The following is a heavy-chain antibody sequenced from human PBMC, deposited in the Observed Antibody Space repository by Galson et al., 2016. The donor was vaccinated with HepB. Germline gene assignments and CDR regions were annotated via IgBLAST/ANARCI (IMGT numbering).Heavy chain of an antibody. CDR2: ISHSGNTS. CDR1: GFSFSDFY. D-gene: IGHD1-1*01. J-gene: IGHJ4*02. V-gene: IGHV3-11*01. CDR3: ARDVNNWTGDRRLFDL. Sequence: SLRLSCAASGFSFSDFYMSWIRQPPGKALEWISYISHSGNTSEYADSVKGCFTVSRDNNKNSVYLQLNSLRAEDTALYYCARDVNNWTGDRRLFDLWGQGTLVAVSS.